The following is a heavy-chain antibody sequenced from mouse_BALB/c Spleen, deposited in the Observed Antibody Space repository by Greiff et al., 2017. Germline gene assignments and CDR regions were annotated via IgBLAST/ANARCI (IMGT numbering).Heavy chain of an antibody. CDR2: INPSNGGT. Sequence: QVQLQQSGAELVKPGASVKLSCKASGYTFTSYYMYWVKQRPGQGLEWIGEINPSNGGTNFNEKFKSKATLTVDKSSSTAYMQLSSLTSEDSAVYDCTREQGRYYAMDNWGQGNSDTASS. CDR1: GYTFTSYY. J-gene: IGHJ4*01. D-gene: IGHD3-3*01. CDR3: TREQGRYYAMDN. V-gene: IGHV1S81*02.